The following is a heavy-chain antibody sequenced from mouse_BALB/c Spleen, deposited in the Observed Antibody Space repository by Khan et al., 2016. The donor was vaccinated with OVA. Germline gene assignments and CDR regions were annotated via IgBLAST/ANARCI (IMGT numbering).Heavy chain of an antibody. J-gene: IGHJ4*01. CDR3: GRVGYSGTIDS. Sequence: QIQLVQSGPEVKKPGETVKISCKASGYPFTNFGMNWVRQAPGKGLKWMGWINTYTGEPTYNHDFKGRFAFSLETSASTAYLQINNLKNEDTATYFGGRVGYSGTIDSWGQGTSVTVSS. CDR1: GYPFTNFG. CDR2: INTYTGEP. V-gene: IGHV9-3-1*01.